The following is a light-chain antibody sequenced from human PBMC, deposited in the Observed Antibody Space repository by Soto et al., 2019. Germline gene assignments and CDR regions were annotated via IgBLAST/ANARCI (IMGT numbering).Light chain of an antibody. CDR2: TNN. CDR1: SSNIGSNA. J-gene: IGLJ3*02. CDR3: AAWDDSLNALA. Sequence: QSALTQPPSASGTPGQRVTISCSGASSNIGSNAVNWYQQLPGAAPQLLIYTNNQRPSGVPDRFSGSKSGTSASLAITGLQSEDEATYHCAAWDDSLNALAFGGGTKVTVL. V-gene: IGLV1-44*01.